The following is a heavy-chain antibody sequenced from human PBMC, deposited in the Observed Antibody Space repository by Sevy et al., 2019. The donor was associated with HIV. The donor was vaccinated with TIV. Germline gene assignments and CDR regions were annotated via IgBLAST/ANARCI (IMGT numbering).Heavy chain of an antibody. CDR3: AREGGYCSSTSCYSGYAFDY. CDR1: GYTFTGYY. CDR2: INPNSGGI. J-gene: IGHJ4*02. V-gene: IGHV1-2*04. D-gene: IGHD2-2*02. Sequence: ASVKVSCKASGYTFTGYYMHWVRQAPGQGLEWMGWINPNSGGINYAQKFQGWVTMTRDTSISTAYMELSRLRSDDTAVYYCAREGGYCSSTSCYSGYAFDYWGQGTLVTVSS.